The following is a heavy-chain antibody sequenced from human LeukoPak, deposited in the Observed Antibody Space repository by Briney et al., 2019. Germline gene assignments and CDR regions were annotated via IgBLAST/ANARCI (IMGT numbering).Heavy chain of an antibody. CDR3: AKATKAVVVDNYFDN. CDR1: GFTFTNFA. CDR2: ISANGGGA. V-gene: IGHV3-23*01. Sequence: GGSLRLSCATSGFTFTNFAMSWVRQAPGKGLEWVSAISANGGGAYYAASVKGRFTVSRDNSKNTLYLQMNSLRAEDTAVYYCAKATKAVVVDNYFDNWGQGTLVTVSS. J-gene: IGHJ4*02. D-gene: IGHD2-2*01.